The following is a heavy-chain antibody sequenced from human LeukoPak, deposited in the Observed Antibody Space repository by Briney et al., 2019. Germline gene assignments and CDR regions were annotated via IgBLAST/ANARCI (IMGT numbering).Heavy chain of an antibody. Sequence: GGSLRFSCPPSGFTFSSYSMNWVRQAPGKGRGWVSSISSSSSYIYYADSVKGRFTISRDNAKNSLYLQMNSLSAEDTAVYYCARDRGLYCSSTSCYVYWGQGTLVTVSS. J-gene: IGHJ4*02. CDR2: ISSSSSYI. V-gene: IGHV3-21*01. CDR3: ARDRGLYCSSTSCYVY. D-gene: IGHD2-2*01. CDR1: GFTFSSYS.